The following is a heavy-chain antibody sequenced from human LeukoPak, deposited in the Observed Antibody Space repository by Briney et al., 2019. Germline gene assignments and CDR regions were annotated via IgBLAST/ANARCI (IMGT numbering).Heavy chain of an antibody. J-gene: IGHJ6*03. D-gene: IGHD1-14*01. CDR3: ARGSTEPYYYYYYMDV. CDR2: IKQDGSEK. CDR1: GFTFSSYW. Sequence: WGSLRLSCAASGFTFSSYWMSWVCQAPGKGLEWVANIKQDGSEKYYVDSVEGRFTISRDNAKNSLYLQMNSLRAEDTAVYYCARGSTEPYYYYYYMDVWGKGTTVTVSS. V-gene: IGHV3-7*04.